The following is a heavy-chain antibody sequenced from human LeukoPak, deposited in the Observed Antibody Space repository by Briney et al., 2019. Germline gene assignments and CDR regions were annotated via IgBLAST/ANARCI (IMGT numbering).Heavy chain of an antibody. Sequence: PSETLSLTCTVSGGSVSSGSYYRSWIRQPPGKGLEWIGYIYYSGSTNYNPSLKSRVTISVDTSKNQFSLKLSSVTAADTAVYYCARVLIGTMVRGVIIKGYYFDYWGQGTLVTVSS. V-gene: IGHV4-61*01. J-gene: IGHJ4*02. D-gene: IGHD3-10*01. CDR3: ARVLIGTMVRGVIIKGYYFDY. CDR2: IYYSGST. CDR1: GGSVSSGSYY.